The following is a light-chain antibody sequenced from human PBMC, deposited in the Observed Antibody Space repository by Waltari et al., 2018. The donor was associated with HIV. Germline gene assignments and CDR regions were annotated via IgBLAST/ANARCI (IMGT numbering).Light chain of an antibody. Sequence: QSVLTQSPSASGTPGQRATISCSARSSNLRSKTVNWYQQLPGTPPNLLIYSRDQRPSGVPDRFSGSYSGTSASLAISGLQSEDEADYYCAAWDGSLIGYVFGTGTKVTVL. CDR3: AAWDGSLIGYV. J-gene: IGLJ1*01. CDR2: SRD. V-gene: IGLV1-44*01. CDR1: SSNLRSKT.